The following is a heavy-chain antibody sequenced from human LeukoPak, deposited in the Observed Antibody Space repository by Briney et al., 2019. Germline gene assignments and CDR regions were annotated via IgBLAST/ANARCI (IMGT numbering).Heavy chain of an antibody. V-gene: IGHV3-23*01. CDR3: AKGVVGTTRPFDH. CDR1: GYTFSSYA. D-gene: IGHD1-26*01. J-gene: IGHJ4*02. Sequence: PGGSLRLSCADSGYTFSSYAMSWVRQAPGKGPEWVSAISGSGGSTYYADSVKGRFTISRDNSKNTLYLQMNSLRAEDTAVYYCAKGVVGTTRPFDHWGQGTLVTVSP. CDR2: ISGSGGST.